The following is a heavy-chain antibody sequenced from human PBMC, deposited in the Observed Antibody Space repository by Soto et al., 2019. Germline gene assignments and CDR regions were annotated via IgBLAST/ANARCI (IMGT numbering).Heavy chain of an antibody. CDR2: ISGSGGST. Sequence: VQLLESGGGLVQPGGSLRLSCAASGFTFSSYAMSWVRQAPGKGLEWVSAISGSGGSTYYADSVKGRFTISRDNSKNTLYLQMNSLRAEDTAVYYCAKEPQPLAVAGNDAFDIWGQGTMVTVSS. V-gene: IGHV3-23*01. CDR1: GFTFSSYA. D-gene: IGHD6-19*01. J-gene: IGHJ3*02. CDR3: AKEPQPLAVAGNDAFDI.